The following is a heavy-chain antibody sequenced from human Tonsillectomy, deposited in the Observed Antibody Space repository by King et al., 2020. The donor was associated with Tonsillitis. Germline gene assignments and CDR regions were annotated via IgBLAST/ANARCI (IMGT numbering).Heavy chain of an antibody. V-gene: IGHV1-69*09. Sequence: VQLVQSGAEVKKPGSSVKVSCKASGGTFSSFAISWVRQAPGQGLEWMGRIIPILVIANYAQKFQGRVTITADKSTSTAYMELSSLRSDDTAVYYCARGGFGVAGSAAFDIWGQGTMVTVSS. CDR2: IIPILVIA. CDR1: GGTFSSFA. J-gene: IGHJ3*02. CDR3: ARGGFGVAGSAAFDI. D-gene: IGHD6-19*01.